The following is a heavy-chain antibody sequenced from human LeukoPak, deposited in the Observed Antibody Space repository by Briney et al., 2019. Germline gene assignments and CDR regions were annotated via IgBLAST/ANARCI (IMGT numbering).Heavy chain of an antibody. CDR1: GGSISSSSYY. Sequence: PSETLSLTCTVSGGSISSSSYYWGWIRQPPGKGLEWIGSIYYSGSTYYNPSLKSRVTISVDTSKNQFSLKLSSVTAADTAVYYCAIQGYSSSWTPRYHYYYGMDVWGQGTTVTVSS. J-gene: IGHJ6*02. D-gene: IGHD6-13*01. V-gene: IGHV4-39*01. CDR3: AIQGYSSSWTPRYHYYYGMDV. CDR2: IYYSGST.